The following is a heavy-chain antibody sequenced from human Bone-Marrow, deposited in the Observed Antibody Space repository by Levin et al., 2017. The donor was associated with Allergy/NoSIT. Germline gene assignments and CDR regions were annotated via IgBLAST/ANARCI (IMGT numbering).Heavy chain of an antibody. Sequence: GESLKISCAASGFSFSNYYMSWVRQAPGKGLEWVSAISGSGGDTRYADSVKGRFTISRDNSKNTVYLQLNSLRADDTAVYYCANRLIQGGGGSLGFWGQGTLVTVSS. CDR1: GFSFSNYY. CDR3: ANRLIQGGGGSLGF. D-gene: IGHD3-16*01. CDR2: ISGSGGDT. J-gene: IGHJ4*02. V-gene: IGHV3-23*01.